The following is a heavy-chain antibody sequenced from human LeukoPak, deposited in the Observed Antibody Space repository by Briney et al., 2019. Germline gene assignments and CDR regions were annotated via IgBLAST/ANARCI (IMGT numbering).Heavy chain of an antibody. V-gene: IGHV4-59*01. CDR2: IYYSGST. Sequence: SETLSLTCTVSGDSISSYYWSWIRQPPGKGLEWIAYIYYSGSTNYNPSLKSRVNISIDTSKNQFSLNLSFVTAADTAVYYCARSPTVTILFDYWGQGTLVTVSS. CDR1: GDSISSYY. CDR3: ARSPTVTILFDY. J-gene: IGHJ4*02. D-gene: IGHD4-17*01.